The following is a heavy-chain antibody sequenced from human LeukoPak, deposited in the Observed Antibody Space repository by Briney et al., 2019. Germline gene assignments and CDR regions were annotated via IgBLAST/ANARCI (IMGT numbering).Heavy chain of an antibody. CDR3: AKPIAVEYAFDY. CDR1: GFTFSNYA. CDR2: ISYDGSNK. V-gene: IGHV3-30-3*02. J-gene: IGHJ4*02. D-gene: IGHD6-19*01. Sequence: GGSLRLSCVGSGFTFSNYAVHWVRQAPGKGLESVAVISYDGSNKYYADSVKGRFTISRDNSKNTLYLQMNSLRAEDTAVYYCAKPIAVEYAFDYWGQGTLVTVSS.